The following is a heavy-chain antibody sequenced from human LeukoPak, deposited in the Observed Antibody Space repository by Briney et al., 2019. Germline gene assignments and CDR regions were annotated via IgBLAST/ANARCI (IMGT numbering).Heavy chain of an antibody. CDR2: INPDGSAK. V-gene: IGHV3-7*01. J-gene: IGHJ4*02. D-gene: IGHD3-16*01. CDR3: ASWGAGGNS. Sequence: PGGSLRLSCEASGFTLSTYWMNWVRQVPGKGLEWVANINPDGSAKRYVDSVKGRFTIARDNADNSLSLQMNSLRAEDTAVYYCASWGAGGNSWGQGTLVTVSS. CDR1: GFTLSTYW.